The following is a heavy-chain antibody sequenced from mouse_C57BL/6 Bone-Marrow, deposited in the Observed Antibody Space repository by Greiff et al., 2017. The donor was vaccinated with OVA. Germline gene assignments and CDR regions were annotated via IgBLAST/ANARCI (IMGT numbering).Heavy chain of an antibody. CDR3: AGVFYDGKGDY. J-gene: IGHJ2*01. D-gene: IGHD2-3*01. V-gene: IGHV12-3*01. CDR2: ITHSGET. CDR1: GFPITSGYY. Sequence: VKLVESGPGLVKPSQSLFLTCSITGFPITSGYYWIWIRQSPGKPLEWMGYITHSGETFYNPSLQSPISITRETSKNQFFLQLNSVTTEDTAMYYCAGVFYDGKGDYWGQGTTLTVSS.